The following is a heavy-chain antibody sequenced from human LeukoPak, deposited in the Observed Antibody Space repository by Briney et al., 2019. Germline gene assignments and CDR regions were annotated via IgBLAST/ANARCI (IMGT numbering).Heavy chain of an antibody. CDR3: AREAKQAALLP. CDR1: GFTFSSYA. V-gene: IGHV3-64*01. Sequence: KSGGSLRLSCAASGFTFSSYAMHWVRQAPGKGLEYVSAISSNGVSTYYANSVKGRFTISRDNSKNTLYLQMGSLRGEDMAVYYCAREAKQAALLPWGQGTLVTVSS. J-gene: IGHJ5*02. D-gene: IGHD6-13*01. CDR2: ISSNGVST.